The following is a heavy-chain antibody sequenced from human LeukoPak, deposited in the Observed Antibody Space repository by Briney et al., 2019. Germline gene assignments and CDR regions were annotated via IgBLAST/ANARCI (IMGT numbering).Heavy chain of an antibody. J-gene: IGHJ6*02. CDR3: ARRTDYDILTGYGPPANYYYYYYGMDV. V-gene: IGHV4-34*01. CDR1: GGSFSGYY. Sequence: SETLSLTCAVYGGSFSGYYWSWIRQPPEKGLEWIGEINHSGSTNYNPSLKSRVTISVDTSKNQFSLKLSSVTAADTAVYYCARRTDYDILTGYGPPANYYYYYYGMDVWGQGTTVTVSS. D-gene: IGHD3-9*01. CDR2: INHSGST.